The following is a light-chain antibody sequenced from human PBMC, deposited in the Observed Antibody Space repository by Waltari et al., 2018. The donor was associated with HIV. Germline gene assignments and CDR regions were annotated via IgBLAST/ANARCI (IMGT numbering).Light chain of an antibody. CDR1: QGITDS. Sequence: DIQMAQSPSSLSASVGSRVTLTCRASQGITDSLAWYQHKPGQAPELLVFGASVLETGVPPRFSGSGSGTTYTLTITGLQPEDSATYYCHQYYTVPYTFGQGTNLEI. CDR2: GAS. CDR3: HQYYTVPYT. J-gene: IGKJ2*01. V-gene: IGKV1-NL1*01.